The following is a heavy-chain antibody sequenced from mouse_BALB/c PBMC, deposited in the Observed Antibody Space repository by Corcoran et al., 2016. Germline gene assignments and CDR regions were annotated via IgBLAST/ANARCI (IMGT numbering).Heavy chain of an antibody. V-gene: IGHV1S34*01. J-gene: IGHJ4*01. CDR1: GYSFTSYY. CDR3: ARGGTTVVEGAMDY. Sequence: LVKTGASVKISCKASGYSFTSYYMHWVKQRHGKSLEWLGYISCYNGATSYNQKFKGKATLTVDTYSSTAYMQFNSLTSEDSAVYYCARGGTTVVEGAMDYWGQGTSVTVSS. CDR2: ISCYNGAT. D-gene: IGHD1-1*01.